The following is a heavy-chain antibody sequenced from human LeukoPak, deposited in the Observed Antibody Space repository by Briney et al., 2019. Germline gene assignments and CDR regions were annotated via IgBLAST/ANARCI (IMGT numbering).Heavy chain of an antibody. CDR2: ISAYNGNT. CDR3: ARDLVVGATPGYDY. V-gene: IGHV1-18*01. CDR1: GYTFTSYG. D-gene: IGHD1-26*01. J-gene: IGHJ4*02. Sequence: GASVKVACKASGYTFTSYGISWVRQAPGQGLEWMGWISAYNGNTNYAQKLQGRITMTTDTSTSTAYMELRSLRSDDTAVYYCARDLVVGATPGYDYWGQGTLVTVSS.